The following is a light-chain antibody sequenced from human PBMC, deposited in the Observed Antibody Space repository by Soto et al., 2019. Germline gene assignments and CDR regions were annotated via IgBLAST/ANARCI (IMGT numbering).Light chain of an antibody. CDR2: EVS. Sequence: QSALTQPASVSGSPGQSITISCTGTSSDVGGYNYVSWYQHHPGKAPKLMIYEVSNRPSGVSNRFSGSKSGHTASLTISGLQAEDEADYYCSSYTTSSTLVFGGGTKLTVL. CDR1: SSDVGGYNY. J-gene: IGLJ2*01. V-gene: IGLV2-14*01. CDR3: SSYTTSSTLV.